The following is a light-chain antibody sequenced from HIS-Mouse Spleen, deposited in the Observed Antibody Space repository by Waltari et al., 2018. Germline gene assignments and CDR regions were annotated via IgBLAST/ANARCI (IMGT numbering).Light chain of an antibody. V-gene: IGLV2-14*03. J-gene: IGLJ2*01. CDR2: DVS. CDR3: SSYTSSSFNVV. Sequence: QSALTQPASVSGSPGQSITISCTGTSSDVGGYNYVSWYQPHPGKAPKLMIYDVSNRPSGFSNRFSGSKSGNTASLTISGLQAEDEADYYCSSYTSSSFNVVFGGGTKLTVL. CDR1: SSDVGGYNY.